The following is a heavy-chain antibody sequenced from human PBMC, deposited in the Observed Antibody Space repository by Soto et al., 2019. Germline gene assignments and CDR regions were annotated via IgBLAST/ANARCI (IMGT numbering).Heavy chain of an antibody. CDR3: ARVGITMVRGGSQGGMDV. V-gene: IGHV3-30-3*01. CDR2: ISYDGSNK. CDR1: GFTFSSYA. J-gene: IGHJ6*02. Sequence: GGSLRLSCAASGFTFSSYAMHWVRQAPGKGLEWVAVISYDGSNKYYADSVKGRFTISRDNSKNTLYLQMNSLRAEDTAVYYCARVGITMVRGGSQGGMDVWGQGTTVTVSS. D-gene: IGHD3-10*01.